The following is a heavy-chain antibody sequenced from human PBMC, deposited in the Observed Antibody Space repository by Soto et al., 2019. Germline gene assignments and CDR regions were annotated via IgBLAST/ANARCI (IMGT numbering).Heavy chain of an antibody. CDR1: GGTFSSYA. J-gene: IGHJ3*02. CDR3: ARDKRRFLGYPDAFDI. D-gene: IGHD3-3*01. V-gene: IGHV1-69*13. Sequence: SVKVSCKASGGTFSSYAISWVRQAPGQGLEWMGGIIPIFGTANYAQKFQGRVTITADESTSTAYMELRSLRSEDTAVYYCARDKRRFLGYPDAFDIWGQGNMVNVS. CDR2: IIPIFGTA.